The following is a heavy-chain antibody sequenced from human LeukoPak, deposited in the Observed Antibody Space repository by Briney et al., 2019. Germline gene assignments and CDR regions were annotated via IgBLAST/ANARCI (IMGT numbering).Heavy chain of an antibody. CDR2: ISSNGGST. J-gene: IGHJ4*02. V-gene: IGHV3-64D*06. CDR1: GFTFSSYA. D-gene: IGHD2-21*01. CDR3: VTQHIVAAYDY. Sequence: GGSLRLSCSASGFTFSSYAMHWVGQAQGKGLEYVSAISSNGGSTYYADSVKGRFTISRDNSKNTLYLQMSSMRAEDTAVYYCVTQHIVAAYDYWGQGTLVTVSS.